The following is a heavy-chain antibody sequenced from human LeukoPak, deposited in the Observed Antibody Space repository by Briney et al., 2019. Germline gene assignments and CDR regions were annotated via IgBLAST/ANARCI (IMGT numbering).Heavy chain of an antibody. CDR3: ARGPRHYDFWSGPLNFDY. J-gene: IGHJ4*02. CDR2: ISPNSGGT. V-gene: IGHV1-2*02. Sequence: ASVTVSCKASGYTFTGYYMHWVQQAPGQGLEWMGWISPNSGGTNYAQKFQGRVTMTRDTSISTAYMELSSLRSDDTAVYYCARGPRHYDFWSGPLNFDYWGQGTLVTVSS. CDR1: GYTFTGYY. D-gene: IGHD3-3*01.